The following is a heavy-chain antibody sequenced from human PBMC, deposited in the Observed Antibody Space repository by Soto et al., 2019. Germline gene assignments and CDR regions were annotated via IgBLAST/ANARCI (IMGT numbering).Heavy chain of an antibody. CDR3: AKRDVQHSTSTAYSYDH. V-gene: IGHV3-23*01. CDR1: GFPFAPST. CDR2: ISVSVGST. Sequence: PGGSLRLSCGVSGFPFAPSTMSWVRQAPGKGLEWVSTISVSVGSTYSADSVQGRFTVSSDISDNTLFLRMTSLTADDTAVYFCAKRDVQHSTSTAYSYDHWGRGVLVTVSS. D-gene: IGHD2-21*02. J-gene: IGHJ4*02.